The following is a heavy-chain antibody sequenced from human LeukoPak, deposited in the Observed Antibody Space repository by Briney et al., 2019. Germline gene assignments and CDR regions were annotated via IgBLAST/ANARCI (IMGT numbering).Heavy chain of an antibody. CDR1: GFILSSHW. CDR3: ASLPSDAFDI. Sequence: GGSLRLSCVASGFILSSHWMSWVRQAPGKGLEWVSVIYSGGSTYYADSVKGRFTISRDNSKNTLYLQMNSLRAEDTAVYYCASLPSDAFDIWGQGTMVTVSS. V-gene: IGHV3-53*01. J-gene: IGHJ3*02. CDR2: IYSGGST.